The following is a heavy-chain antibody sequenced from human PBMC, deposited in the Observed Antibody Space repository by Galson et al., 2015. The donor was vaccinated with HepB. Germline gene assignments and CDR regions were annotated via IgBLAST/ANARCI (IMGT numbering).Heavy chain of an antibody. CDR3: ARGNVPILLWFGELLQNNWFDP. CDR2: INHSGST. Sequence: ETLSLTCAVYGGSFSGYYWSWIRQPPGKGLEWIGEINHSGSTNYNPSLKSRVTISVDTSKNQFSLKLSSVTAADTAVYYCARGNVPILLWFGELLQNNWFDPWGQGTLVTVSS. V-gene: IGHV4-34*01. J-gene: IGHJ5*02. D-gene: IGHD3-10*01. CDR1: GGSFSGYY.